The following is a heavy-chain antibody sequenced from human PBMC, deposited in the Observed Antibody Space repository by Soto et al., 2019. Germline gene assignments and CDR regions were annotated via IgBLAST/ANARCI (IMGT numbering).Heavy chain of an antibody. V-gene: IGHV1-18*01. CDR1: GYTFTSYG. D-gene: IGHD1-20*01. CDR3: ARGGRDNWNDLYNWFDP. CDR2: ISAYNGNT. Sequence: EASVKVSCKASGYTFTSYGISWVRQAPGQGLEWMGWISAYNGNTNYAQKLQGRVTMTTDTSTSTAYMELRSLRSDDTAVYYCARGGRDNWNDLYNWFDPWGQGTLVTVSS. J-gene: IGHJ5*02.